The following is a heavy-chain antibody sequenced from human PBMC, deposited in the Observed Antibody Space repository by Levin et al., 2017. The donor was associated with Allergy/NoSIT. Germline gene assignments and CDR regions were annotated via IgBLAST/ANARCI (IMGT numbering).Heavy chain of an antibody. V-gene: IGHV4-59*01. D-gene: IGHD5-18*01. CDR2: ISYSGST. CDR1: GDSISSNY. CDR3: ARVVSGGGYTKIDY. J-gene: IGHJ4*02. Sequence: SQTLSLTCTVSGDSISSNYWSWLRQPPGKGLEWIGYISYSGSTNYYPLFKSRVTISLDTSKNQFSLKLTSVTAADTAIYYCARVVSGGGYTKIDYWGQGTLVTVSS.